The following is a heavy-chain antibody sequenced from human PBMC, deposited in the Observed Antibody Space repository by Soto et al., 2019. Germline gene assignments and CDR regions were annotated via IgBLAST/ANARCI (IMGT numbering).Heavy chain of an antibody. CDR1: GFIFSSYS. J-gene: IGHJ4*02. CDR3: ARQEGGYSGYDVGRYFDY. CDR2: ISSSSSNI. V-gene: IGHV3-48*02. D-gene: IGHD5-12*01. Sequence: EVQLVESGGGLVQPGGSLRLSCAASGFIFSSYSMNWVRQAPGKGLEWVSYISSSSSNIYYADSVKGRFTISRDNAKNSLFLQMNSLTDEDTAVYYCARQEGGYSGYDVGRYFDYWGQGTLVTVSS.